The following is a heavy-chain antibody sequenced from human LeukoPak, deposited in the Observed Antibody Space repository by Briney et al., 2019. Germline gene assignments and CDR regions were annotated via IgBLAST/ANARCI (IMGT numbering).Heavy chain of an antibody. D-gene: IGHD3-22*01. J-gene: IGHJ5*02. Sequence: QPGGSLRLSCAASGFTSSIYWMSWVRQAPGKGLEWVAHIKQDGSEKYYVDSVKGRFIISRDNAKNSLCLQMNSLRGEDTAVYYCARYASISGSRWLDPWGQGTLVTVSS. CDR2: IKQDGSEK. CDR3: ARYASISGSRWLDP. CDR1: GFTSSIYW. V-gene: IGHV3-7*01.